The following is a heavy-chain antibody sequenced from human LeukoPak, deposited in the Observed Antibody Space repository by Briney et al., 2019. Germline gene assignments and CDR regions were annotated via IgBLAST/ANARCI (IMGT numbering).Heavy chain of an antibody. CDR3: ARDHGTVTPLLHYYYYYGMDV. Sequence: ASVKVSCKASGYTFTGYYMHWVRQAPGQGLEWMGWISAYNGNTNYAQKLQGRVTMTTDTSTSTAYMELRSLRSDDTAVYYCARDHGTVTPLLHYYYYYGMDVWGQGTTVTVSS. CDR1: GYTFTGYY. D-gene: IGHD4-11*01. CDR2: ISAYNGNT. J-gene: IGHJ6*02. V-gene: IGHV1-18*04.